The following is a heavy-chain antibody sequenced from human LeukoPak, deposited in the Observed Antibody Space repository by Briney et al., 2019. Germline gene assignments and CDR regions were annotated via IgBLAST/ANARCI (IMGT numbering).Heavy chain of an antibody. CDR2: ISGSGVST. CDR1: GFTFSSYA. CDR3: AKDRATVPTLFDY. D-gene: IGHD4-17*01. V-gene: IGHV3-23*01. J-gene: IGHJ4*02. Sequence: PGGSLRLSCAASGFTFSSYAMNWVRQAPGKGLESVSAISGSGVSTFYADSVKGRFTISRDNSKNTLFLQMNSLRAEDTAIYYCAKDRATVPTLFDYWGQGTLVTVSS.